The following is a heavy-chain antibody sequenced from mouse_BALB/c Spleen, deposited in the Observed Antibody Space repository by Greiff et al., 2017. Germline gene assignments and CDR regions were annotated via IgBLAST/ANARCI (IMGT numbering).Heavy chain of an antibody. CDR1: EYEFPSHD. V-gene: IGHV5-2*01. Sequence: EVQLQESGGGLVQPGESLKLSCESNEYEFPSHDMYWVRKTPEQRLELVAAINSDGGSTYYPDTMERRFIITRDNTKKTLYLQMSSLRSEDTALYYCARHGNYAWFAYWGQGTLVTVSA. CDR3: ARHGNYAWFAY. J-gene: IGHJ3*01. CDR2: INSDGGST. D-gene: IGHD2-1*01.